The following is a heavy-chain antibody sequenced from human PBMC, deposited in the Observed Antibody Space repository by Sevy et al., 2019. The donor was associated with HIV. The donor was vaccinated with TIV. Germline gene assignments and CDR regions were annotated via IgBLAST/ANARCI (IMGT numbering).Heavy chain of an antibody. Sequence: GGSLRLSCAASGFTFNSYTMNWVRQAPGKGLEWVSSITSGSTYIYYADSVKGRFTISRDNAKNSLYLQMNSLRAEDTAVYYCARDGGCSSTSCLLYFHYWGQGSLVTVSS. CDR2: ITSGSTYI. J-gene: IGHJ4*02. CDR1: GFTFNSYT. D-gene: IGHD2-2*01. V-gene: IGHV3-21*01. CDR3: ARDGGCSSTSCLLYFHY.